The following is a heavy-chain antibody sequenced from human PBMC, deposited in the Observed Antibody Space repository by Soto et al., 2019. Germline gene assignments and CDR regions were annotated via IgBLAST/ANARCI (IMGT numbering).Heavy chain of an antibody. V-gene: IGHV3-9*01. CDR2: INWNSRSI. CDR1: GFTFDDFA. J-gene: IGHJ2*01. Sequence: EVQLVESGGGLGQTGTSLRLSCAASGFTFDDFAMHWVRQAPGKGLEWVAGINWNSRSIDYADSVKGRFIISRDNAKKSIYLQLNNLRTEDTAFYYCAKDRRAMNWYFDLWGRGTLVVVSS. CDR3: AKDRRAMNWYFDL.